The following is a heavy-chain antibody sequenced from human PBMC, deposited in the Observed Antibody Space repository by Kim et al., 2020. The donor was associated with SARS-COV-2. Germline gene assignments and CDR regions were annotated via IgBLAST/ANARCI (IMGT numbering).Heavy chain of an antibody. CDR1: GYTLTELS. J-gene: IGHJ4*02. V-gene: IGHV1-24*01. CDR3: ATGGHLLWFGELFLR. CDR2: FDPEDGET. D-gene: IGHD3-10*01. Sequence: ASVKVSCKVSGYTLTELSMHWVRQAPRKGLEWMGGFDPEDGETIYAQKFQGRVTMTEDTSTDTAYMELSSLRSEDTTVYYCATGGHLLWFGELFLRWGQGTLVTVSS.